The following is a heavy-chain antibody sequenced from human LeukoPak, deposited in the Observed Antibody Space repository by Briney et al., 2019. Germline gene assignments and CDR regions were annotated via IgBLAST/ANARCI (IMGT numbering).Heavy chain of an antibody. CDR1: DGSISSGGYY. CDR2: IYYSGST. D-gene: IGHD5-18*01. J-gene: IGHJ4*02. CDR3: ARGGVQLALARD. V-gene: IGHV4-31*03. Sequence: SGTLSLTCTVSDGSISSGGYYWSWIRQHPGKGLEWIGYIYYSGSTYYNPSLKSRVTISVDTSKNQFSLKLSSVTAADTAVYYCARGGVQLALARDWGQGTLVTVSS.